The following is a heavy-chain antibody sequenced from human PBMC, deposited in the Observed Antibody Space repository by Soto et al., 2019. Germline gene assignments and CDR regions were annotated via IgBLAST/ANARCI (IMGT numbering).Heavy chain of an antibody. CDR3: ARYGASGSRRYWYFDL. J-gene: IGHJ2*01. D-gene: IGHD6-13*01. CDR1: GGSINSFF. Sequence: QVQLQESGPGLVKPSETLSLTCSVSGGSINSFFWSWIRQPPGKGLEWIGYIYYSGSTNYNPSLGSRVTISVDRSKNQFSLKLNSVTAADTAMYYCARYGASGSRRYWYFDLWGRGTLVTVSS. CDR2: IYYSGST. V-gene: IGHV4-59*01.